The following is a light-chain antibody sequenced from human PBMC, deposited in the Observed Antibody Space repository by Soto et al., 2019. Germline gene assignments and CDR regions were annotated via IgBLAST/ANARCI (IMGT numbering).Light chain of an antibody. CDR1: QSVSSSY. J-gene: IGKJ2*01. V-gene: IGKV3-20*01. CDR2: GAS. CDR3: QQYGSSPPFT. Sequence: EIVLTQSPGALSLSPGERATLSCRASQSVSSSYLAWYQQKPGQAPRLLIYGASSRATGIPDRFSGSGSGTDFTLTISRLEPEDVAGYYCQQYGSSPPFTFDQGTKLEIK.